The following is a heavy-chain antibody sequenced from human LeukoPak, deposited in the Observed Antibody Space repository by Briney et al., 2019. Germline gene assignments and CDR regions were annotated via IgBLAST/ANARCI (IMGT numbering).Heavy chain of an antibody. V-gene: IGHV3-21*01. CDR2: ITSSSSYI. Sequence: GGSLRLSCAASGFTFSSYSMNWVRQAPGKGLEWVSSITSSSSYIYYADSVKGRFTISRDNAKNSLYLQMNSLRAEDTAVYYCARTGGDYEGTPFDYWGQGTLVTVSS. J-gene: IGHJ4*02. CDR1: GFTFSSYS. D-gene: IGHD4-17*01. CDR3: ARTGGDYEGTPFDY.